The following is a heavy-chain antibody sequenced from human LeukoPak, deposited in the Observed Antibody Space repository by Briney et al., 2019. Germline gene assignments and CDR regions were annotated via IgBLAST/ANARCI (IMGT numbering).Heavy chain of an antibody. CDR2: IHTSGST. D-gene: IGHD3-10*01. J-gene: IGHJ5*02. CDR1: GGSISSSSYY. CDR3: ARGVSQVRGMWFDP. V-gene: IGHV4-61*02. Sequence: KPSETLSLTCTVSGGSISSSSYYWGWIRQPAGKDLEWIGRIHTSGSTDYNPSLRSRVTISLDTSKNHFSLQLTSVTAADTAVYYCARGVSQVRGMWFDPWGQGTLVTVSS.